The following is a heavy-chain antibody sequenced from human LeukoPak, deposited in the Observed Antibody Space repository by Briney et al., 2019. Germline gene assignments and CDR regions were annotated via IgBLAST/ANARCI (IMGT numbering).Heavy chain of an antibody. CDR3: ARDIDSSGYYFAFDI. CDR1: GFTFSSYA. CDR2: ISGSGGST. D-gene: IGHD3-22*01. J-gene: IGHJ3*02. Sequence: GGSLRLSCAASGFTFSSYAMSWVRQAPGKGLEWVSAISGSGGSTYYADSVKGRFTISRDNSKNTLYLQMNSLRAEDTAVYYCARDIDSSGYYFAFDIWGQGTMVTVSS. V-gene: IGHV3-23*01.